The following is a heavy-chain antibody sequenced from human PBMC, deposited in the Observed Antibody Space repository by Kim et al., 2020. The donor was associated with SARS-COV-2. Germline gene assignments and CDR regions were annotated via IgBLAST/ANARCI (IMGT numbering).Heavy chain of an antibody. CDR3: ARGSGWLSDA. Sequence: EEHYVDSVNGRFTSSRDNDRNSLYLQMNSLRVEDTALYFCARGSGWLSDAWGQGTLVTVSS. CDR2: EE. D-gene: IGHD6-19*01. V-gene: IGHV3-7*01. J-gene: IGHJ5*02.